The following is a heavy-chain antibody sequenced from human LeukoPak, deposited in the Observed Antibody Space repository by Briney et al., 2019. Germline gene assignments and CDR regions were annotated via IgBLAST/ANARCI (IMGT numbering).Heavy chain of an antibody. CDR3: GSSHYYDSGGYYYDY. D-gene: IGHD3-22*01. CDR1: GFTFSNYG. J-gene: IGHJ4*02. V-gene: IGHV3-23*01. Sequence: QPGRSLRLSCAASGFTFSNYGMSWVRQAPGRGLEWVSAITIRGDGTYYADSVKGRFTISRDNSKSSVYLQMNSLRAEDTAVYYCGSSHYYDSGGYYYDYRGQGTLVTVSS. CDR2: ITIRGDGT.